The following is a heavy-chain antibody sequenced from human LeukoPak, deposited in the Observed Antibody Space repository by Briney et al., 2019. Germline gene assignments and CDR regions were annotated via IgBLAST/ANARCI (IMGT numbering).Heavy chain of an antibody. D-gene: IGHD3-22*01. CDR2: IKQDGSEK. V-gene: IGHV3-7*01. CDR3: ARADDYYDSSGTDAFDI. J-gene: IGHJ3*02. CDR1: GFTFSSYW. Sequence: GGSLRLSCAASGFTFSSYWMSLVRQAPGKGLEWVANIKQDGSEKYYVDSVKGRFTISRDNAKNSLYLQMNSLRAEDTAVYYCARADDYYDSSGTDAFDIWGQGTMVTVSS.